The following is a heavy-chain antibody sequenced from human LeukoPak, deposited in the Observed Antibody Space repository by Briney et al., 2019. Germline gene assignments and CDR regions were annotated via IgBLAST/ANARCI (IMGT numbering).Heavy chain of an antibody. CDR2: ISNSGSSI. V-gene: IGHV3-11*04. D-gene: IGHD3-10*01. CDR1: GFTFSDSY. J-gene: IGHJ5*01. CDR3: AKDLTVGITILRGVRRDFNWFDS. Sequence: GGSLRLSCAASGFTFSDSYMTWIRQAPGKGLEWVSYISNSGSSIYYADSVKGRFTTSRDNAKSSLYLQMNSLRAEDTAVYYCAKDLTVGITILRGVRRDFNWFDSWGQGTLVTVSS.